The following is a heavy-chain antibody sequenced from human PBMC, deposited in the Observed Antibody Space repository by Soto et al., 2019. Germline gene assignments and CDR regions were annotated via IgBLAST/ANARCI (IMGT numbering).Heavy chain of an antibody. Sequence: GGSLRLSCSVSGFTFSDYSMHWVRQAPGKGLECVASISSQGGSTYYADSVRDRFVVTRDRSNTLYLQLSSLRVEDTAVYYCDKPGRWPQTAGTFDVWGQGTLVTVSS. J-gene: IGHJ3*01. CDR2: ISSQGGST. V-gene: IGHV3-64D*06. CDR1: GFTFSDYS. CDR3: DKPGRWPQTAGTFDV. D-gene: IGHD2-21*02.